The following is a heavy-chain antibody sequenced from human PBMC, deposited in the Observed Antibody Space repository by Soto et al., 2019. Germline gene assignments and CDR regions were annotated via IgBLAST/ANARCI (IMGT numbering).Heavy chain of an antibody. V-gene: IGHV4-59*01. Sequence: SETLSLTCTVSGGSITNYLWSWIRQSPGKGLEWIGYIYYSGTTNYNPSLMSRVTISVDTSKNHFSLKLTSVTAADTAVYYCARVYGSGSLTNWFDPWGRGTLVTVSS. D-gene: IGHD3-10*01. CDR3: ARVYGSGSLTNWFDP. CDR1: GGSITNYL. J-gene: IGHJ5*02. CDR2: IYYSGTT.